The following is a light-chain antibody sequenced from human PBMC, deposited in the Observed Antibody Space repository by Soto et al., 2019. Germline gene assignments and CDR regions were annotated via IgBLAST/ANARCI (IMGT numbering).Light chain of an antibody. J-gene: IGKJ1*01. CDR3: QQYGSSPQT. CDR2: GAS. V-gene: IGKV3-20*01. Sequence: EIVLTQSPGTLSLSPGERATLSWRSSQSVGSSYLAWYQQKPGQAPRLLMYGASSRATGIPDRFNGSGSGTDFTLTISRLEPEDSAVYYCQQYGSSPQTFGQGTKVHIK. CDR1: QSVGSSY.